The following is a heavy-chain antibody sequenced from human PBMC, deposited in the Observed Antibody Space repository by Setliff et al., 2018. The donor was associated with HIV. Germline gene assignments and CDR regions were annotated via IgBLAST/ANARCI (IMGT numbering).Heavy chain of an antibody. CDR2: IWYDGSNK. D-gene: IGHD2-2*01. V-gene: IGHV3-33*06. J-gene: IGHJ2*01. CDR1: GFTFSSYG. Sequence: PGGSLRLSCAASGFTFSSYGMHWVRQAPGKGLEWVVVIWYDGSNKYHADSVKGRFTISRDNSKNTLYLQMNSLRAEDTAVYYCAKSSRQYQLLTYFDLWGRGTLVTVSS. CDR3: AKSSRQYQLLTYFDL.